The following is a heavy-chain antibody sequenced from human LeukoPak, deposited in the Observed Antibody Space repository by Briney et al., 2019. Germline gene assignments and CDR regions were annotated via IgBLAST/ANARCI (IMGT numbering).Heavy chain of an antibody. V-gene: IGHV3-7*03. CDR3: ARTIYYDYGDHIKRAAVFDI. D-gene: IGHD4-17*01. J-gene: IGHJ3*02. Sequence: GGSLRLSCAASGFTFSSYWMSWVRQAPGKGLEWVANIKQDGSEKYYVDSVKGRFTISRDNAKNSLYLQMNSLRAEDTAVYYCARTIYYDYGDHIKRAAVFDIWGQGTMVTVSS. CDR1: GFTFSSYW. CDR2: IKQDGSEK.